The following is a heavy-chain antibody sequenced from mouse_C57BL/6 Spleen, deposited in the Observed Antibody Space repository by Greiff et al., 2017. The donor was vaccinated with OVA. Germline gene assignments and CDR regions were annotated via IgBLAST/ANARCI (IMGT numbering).Heavy chain of an antibody. D-gene: IGHD2-1*01. CDR1: GFTFSSYA. CDR2: ISSGGDYI. J-gene: IGHJ3*01. Sequence: DVHLVESGEGLVKPGGSLKLSCAASGFTFSSYAMSWVRQTPEKRLEWVAYISSGGDYIYYADTVKGRFTISRDNARNTLYLQMSSLKSEDTAMYYCTRGGGNLAWFAYWGQGTLVTVSA. CDR3: TRGGGNLAWFAY. V-gene: IGHV5-9-1*02.